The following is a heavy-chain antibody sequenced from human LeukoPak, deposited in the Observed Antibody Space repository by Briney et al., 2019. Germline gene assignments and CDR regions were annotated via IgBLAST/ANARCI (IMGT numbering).Heavy chain of an antibody. CDR1: GGSISSGGYY. Sequence: PSETLSLTCTVSGGSISSGGYYWSWIRQPPGKGLEWIGYIYHSGSTYCNPSLKSRVTISVDRSKNQFSLKLSSVTAADTAVYYCARDHYYDRAFDYWGQGTLVTVSS. CDR3: ARDHYYDRAFDY. J-gene: IGHJ4*02. D-gene: IGHD3-22*01. CDR2: IYHSGST. V-gene: IGHV4-30-2*01.